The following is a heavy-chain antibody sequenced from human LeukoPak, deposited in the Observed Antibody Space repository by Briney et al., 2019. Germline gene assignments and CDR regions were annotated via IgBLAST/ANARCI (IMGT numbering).Heavy chain of an antibody. D-gene: IGHD3-22*01. CDR2: IWYDGSNK. Sequence: PGGSLRLSCAASGFTFSSYGMHWVRQAPGKGLEWVAVIWYDGSNKYYADSVKGRFTISRDNSKNTLYLQMNSLRAEDTAVYYCARGGRYYDSSGYSAYWGQGTLVTVSS. CDR1: GFTFSSYG. J-gene: IGHJ4*02. CDR3: ARGGRYYDSSGYSAY. V-gene: IGHV3-33*01.